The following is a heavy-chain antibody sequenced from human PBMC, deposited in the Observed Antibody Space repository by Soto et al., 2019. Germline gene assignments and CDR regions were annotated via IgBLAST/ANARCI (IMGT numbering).Heavy chain of an antibody. J-gene: IGHJ3*02. CDR3: TTTRPGTNVFDN. V-gene: IGHV3-15*01. CDR2: IRSKTDGGTT. Sequence: EVLLVESGGDLVEPGGSLRLSCAASGITFSNAWMNWVRQAPGKGLEYIGRIRSKTDGGTTEYAAPVEGRFTISRDDSKNTLYLQMGGLKTEDTALYYCTTTRPGTNVFDNWGQGTLVTVSS. CDR1: GITFSNAW. D-gene: IGHD6-13*01.